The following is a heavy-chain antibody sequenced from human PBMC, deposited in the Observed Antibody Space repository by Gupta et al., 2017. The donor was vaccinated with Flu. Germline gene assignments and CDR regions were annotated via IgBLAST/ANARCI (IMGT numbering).Heavy chain of an antibody. Sequence: HWARQVPGKGRVWVSRINRDGSSTNYADSVKCRFTISRDNAKNTLYLQMNSLGAKDTAVYYCARGRAPTGRNWGQGTLVIVSS. CDR2: INRDGSST. J-gene: IGHJ4*02. V-gene: IGHV3-74*01. CDR3: ARGRAPTGRN.